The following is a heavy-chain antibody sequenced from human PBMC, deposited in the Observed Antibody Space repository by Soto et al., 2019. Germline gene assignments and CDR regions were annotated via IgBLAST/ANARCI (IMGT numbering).Heavy chain of an antibody. Sequence: ASVKVSCKASGGTFSTHAITWVRQAPGHGLEWMGGIIPISGTTYYTQKFQGRVTITADEPTSTAFMELSSLKSDDTAVFYCARGYCSGGNCYSGMDVWGQGTMVTVSS. V-gene: IGHV1-69*13. CDR2: IIPISGTT. D-gene: IGHD2-15*01. CDR3: ARGYCSGGNCYSGMDV. CDR1: GGTFSTHA. J-gene: IGHJ6*02.